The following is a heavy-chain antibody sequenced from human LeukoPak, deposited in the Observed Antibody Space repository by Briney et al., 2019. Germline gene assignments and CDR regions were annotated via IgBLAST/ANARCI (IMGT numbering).Heavy chain of an antibody. CDR1: GGSISSGGYS. J-gene: IGHJ4*02. CDR2: IYHSGST. CDR3: ARAPYDSSGYYFHFDC. Sequence: PSETLSLTCAVSGGSISSGGYSWSWIRQPPGKGLEWIGYIYHSGSTYYNPSLKSRVTISVDRSRNQFSLKLSSVTAADTAVYYCARAPYDSSGYYFHFDCWGQGTLVTVSS. V-gene: IGHV4-30-2*01. D-gene: IGHD3-22*01.